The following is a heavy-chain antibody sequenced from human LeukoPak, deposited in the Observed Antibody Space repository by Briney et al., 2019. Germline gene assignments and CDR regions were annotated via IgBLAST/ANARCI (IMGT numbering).Heavy chain of an antibody. CDR2: INSDGSGT. CDR3: ARVQGHPPNGLDV. D-gene: IGHD2-8*01. CDR1: GFTFSIYW. Sequence: GWSLRLSCAASGFTFSIYWMQWVRQAPGKGLVWVSRINSDGSGTSYADSVKGRFTISRDNAKNTLYLQMNNLRAEDTAVYYCARVQGHPPNGLDVWGQGTMVTASS. J-gene: IGHJ3*01. V-gene: IGHV3-74*01.